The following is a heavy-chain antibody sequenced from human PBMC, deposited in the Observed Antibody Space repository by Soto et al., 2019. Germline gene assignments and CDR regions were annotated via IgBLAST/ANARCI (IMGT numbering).Heavy chain of an antibody. CDR3: ATPGVAVAGYYYYGMEV. V-gene: IGHV1-69*06. J-gene: IGHJ6*02. Sequence: SVNVSCKASGGTFSSYAISWVRQAPGQGLEWMGGIIPIFGTANYAQKFQGRVTITADKSTSTAYMELSSLRSEDTAVYYCATPGVAVAGYYYYGMEVWGQGTTVTVSS. CDR2: IIPIFGTA. D-gene: IGHD6-19*01. CDR1: GGTFSSYA.